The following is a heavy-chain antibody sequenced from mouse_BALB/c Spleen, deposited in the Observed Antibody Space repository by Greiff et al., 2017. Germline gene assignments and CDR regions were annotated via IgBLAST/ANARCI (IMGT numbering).Heavy chain of an antibody. V-gene: IGHV3-2*02. CDR1: GYSITSDYA. CDR2: ISYSGST. Sequence: VQLQESGPGLVKPSQSLSLTCTVTGYSITSDYAWNWIRQFPGNKLEWMGYISYSGSTSYNPSLKSRISITRDTSKNQFFLQLNSVTTEDTATYYCARGGRNGNYYAMDYWGQGTSVTVSS. D-gene: IGHD2-1*01. J-gene: IGHJ4*01. CDR3: ARGGRNGNYYAMDY.